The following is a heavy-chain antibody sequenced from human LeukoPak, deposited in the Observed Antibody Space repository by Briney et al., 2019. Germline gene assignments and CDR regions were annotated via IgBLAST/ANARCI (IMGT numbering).Heavy chain of an antibody. CDR3: ARELRWGNSIDY. V-gene: IGHV4-59*01. CDR2: IYYSGTT. Sequence: SETLSLTCTISGGSFSSYYWSWIRQPPGKGLKWIGYIYYSGTTNYNPSLRSRVTISIDTSKNQFSLKLSSVTAADTAVYYCARELRWGNSIDYWGQGTLVTVSS. CDR1: GGSFSSYY. D-gene: IGHD4-23*01. J-gene: IGHJ4*02.